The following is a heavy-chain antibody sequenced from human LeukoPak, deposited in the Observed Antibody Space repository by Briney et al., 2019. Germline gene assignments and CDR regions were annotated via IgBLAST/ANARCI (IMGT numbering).Heavy chain of an antibody. V-gene: IGHV3-48*02. J-gene: IGHJ4*02. D-gene: IGHD5-24*01. CDR1: GFTFSSYS. CDR3: ARDGYKTRGPYDY. CDR2: ISSSSSSTI. Sequence: GGSLRLSCAASGFTFSSYSMNWVRQAPGKGLEWVSYISSSSSSTIYYADSVKGRFTISRDNAKNSLYLQMNSLRDEDTAVYYCARDGYKTRGPYDYWGQGTLVTVSS.